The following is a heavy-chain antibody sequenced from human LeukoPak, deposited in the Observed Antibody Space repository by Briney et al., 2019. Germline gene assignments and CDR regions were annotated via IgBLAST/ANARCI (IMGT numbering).Heavy chain of an antibody. J-gene: IGHJ4*02. V-gene: IGHV3-9*01. CDR1: GFPFDDYA. CDR2: ISWNSGSI. CDR3: AKDIRYSSSWTLDY. D-gene: IGHD6-13*01. Sequence: SLRLSCAASGFPFDDYAMHWVRQAPGKGLGWVSGISWNSGSIGYADSVKGRFTISRDNAKKSLYLQMNSLRAEDTALYYCAKDIRYSSSWTLDYWGQGTLVTVSS.